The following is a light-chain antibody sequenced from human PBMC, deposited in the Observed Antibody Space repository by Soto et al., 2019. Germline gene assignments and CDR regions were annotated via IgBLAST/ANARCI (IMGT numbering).Light chain of an antibody. CDR1: SSDVGGYNY. CDR2: EVS. J-gene: IGLJ2*01. V-gene: IGLV2-8*01. CDR3: SSYAGNNKLV. Sequence: QSALTQPPSASGSPGQSVTISCTGTSSDVGGYNYVSWYQQHPGKAPKLMIYEVSKRPSGVPDRFSGSKSGNTASLTVSGLHTEDEADYYCSSYAGNNKLVFGGGTKLTVL.